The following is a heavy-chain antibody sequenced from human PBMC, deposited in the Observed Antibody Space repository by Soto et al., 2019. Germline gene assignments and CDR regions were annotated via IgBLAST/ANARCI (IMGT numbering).Heavy chain of an antibody. Sequence: SETLSLTCAVYGGSFSGYYWTWIRQPPGTGLEWIGEINHSGSTNYNPSLKSRVTISVDTSKNQFSLKLTSVTAADTAVYYCARDKITGLGEYWGQGTLVTVS. J-gene: IGHJ4*02. V-gene: IGHV4-34*01. CDR1: GGSFSGYY. CDR2: INHSGST. CDR3: ARDKITGLGEY. D-gene: IGHD2-8*02.